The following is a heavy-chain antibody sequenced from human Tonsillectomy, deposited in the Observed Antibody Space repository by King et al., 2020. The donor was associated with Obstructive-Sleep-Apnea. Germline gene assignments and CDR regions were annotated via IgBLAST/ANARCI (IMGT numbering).Heavy chain of an antibody. CDR1: GYSFTSYW. J-gene: IGHJ4*02. CDR3: ARHPALGNNLVPFDY. D-gene: IGHD6-6*01. V-gene: IGHV5-51*01. CDR2: IYPGDSDT. Sequence: QLVQSGAEVKKPGESLTISCKASGYSFTSYWIVWVRQMPGKGLEWMGIIYPGDSDTRYSPSFQGQVTIPADKSISAAYLQWSSLKASDTAMYYCARHPALGNNLVPFDYWGQGTLVTVSS.